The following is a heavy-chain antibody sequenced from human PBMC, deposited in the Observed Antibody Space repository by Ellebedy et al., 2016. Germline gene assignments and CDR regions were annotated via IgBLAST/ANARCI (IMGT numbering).Heavy chain of an antibody. CDR3: AKRYDAFYGMDV. CDR2: ISYDESNK. V-gene: IGHV3-30*18. CDR1: GFTFSSYG. Sequence: GESLKISXAASGFTFSSYGMHWVRQAPGKGLEWVAYISYDESNKWYGDSVKGRFTISRDNSKNTLFLQMNSLRAADTAVYYCAKRYDAFYGMDVWGQGTTVTVSS. D-gene: IGHD3-16*01. J-gene: IGHJ6*02.